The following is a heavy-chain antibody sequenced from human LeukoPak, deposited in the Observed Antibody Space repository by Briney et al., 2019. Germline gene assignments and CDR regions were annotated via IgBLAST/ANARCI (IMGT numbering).Heavy chain of an antibody. Sequence: ASVKVSCKASGYTFTGYYMHWVRQAPGQGLXXXXWINPNSGGTNYAQKFQGRVTMTRDTSISTAYMELSRLRSDDTAVYYCARGDSSSWYYFDYWGQGTLVTVSS. CDR2: INPNSGGT. CDR1: GYTFTGYY. V-gene: IGHV1-2*02. J-gene: IGHJ4*02. CDR3: ARGDSSSWYYFDY. D-gene: IGHD6-13*01.